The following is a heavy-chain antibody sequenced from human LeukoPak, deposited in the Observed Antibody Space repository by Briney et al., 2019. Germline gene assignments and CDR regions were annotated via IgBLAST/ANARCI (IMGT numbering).Heavy chain of an antibody. CDR1: GGSISSYY. J-gene: IGHJ5*02. CDR2: INHSGST. CDR3: AREFDYGDYVSWFDP. V-gene: IGHV4-34*01. Sequence: SETLSLTCTVSGGSISSYYWSWIRQPPGKGLEWIGEINHSGSTNYNPSLKSRVTISVDTSKNQFSLKLSSVTAADTAVYYCAREFDYGDYVSWFDPWGQGTLVTVSS. D-gene: IGHD4-17*01.